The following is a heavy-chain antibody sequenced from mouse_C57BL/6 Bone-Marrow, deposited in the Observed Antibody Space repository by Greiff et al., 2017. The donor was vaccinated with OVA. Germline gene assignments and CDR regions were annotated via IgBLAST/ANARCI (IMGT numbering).Heavy chain of an antibody. CDR3: VRQNYDGYYVPLFDY. J-gene: IGHJ2*01. D-gene: IGHD2-3*01. CDR2: IRSKSNNYAT. CDR1: GFSFNTYA. V-gene: IGHV10-1*01. Sequence: EVQGVESGGGLVQPKGSLKLSCAASGFSFNTYAMNWVRQAPGKGLEWVARIRSKSNNYATYYADSVKDRFTISRDDSESMLYLQMNNLKTEDTAMYYCVRQNYDGYYVPLFDYWGQGTTLTVSS.